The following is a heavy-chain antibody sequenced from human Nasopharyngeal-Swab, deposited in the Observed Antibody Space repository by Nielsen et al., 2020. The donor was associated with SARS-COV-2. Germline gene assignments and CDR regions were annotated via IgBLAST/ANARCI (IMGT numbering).Heavy chain of an antibody. CDR1: GGTFTSYY. CDR3: ARDRVNTVTTVEPPFWKGYYYYGMDV. D-gene: IGHD4-17*01. J-gene: IGHJ6*02. CDR2: INPSGGST. V-gene: IGHV1-46*01. Sequence: ASVKVSCKASGGTFTSYYMHWVRQAPGQGLEWMGIINPSGGSTSYAQKFQGRVTMTRDTSTSTVYMELSSLRSEDTAVYYCARDRVNTVTTVEPPFWKGYYYYGMDVWGQGTTVTVSS.